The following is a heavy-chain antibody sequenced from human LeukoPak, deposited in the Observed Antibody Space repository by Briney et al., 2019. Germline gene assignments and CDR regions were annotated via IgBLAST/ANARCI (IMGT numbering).Heavy chain of an antibody. V-gene: IGHV3-30-3*01. J-gene: IGHJ4*02. Sequence: GGSLRLSCAASGFTFSSYAMHWVRQAPGKGLEWVAVISYDGSNKYYADSVKGRFTISRDNSKNTLYLQMNSLRAEDTAVYYCARVSGSSESYYFDYWGQGTLVTVSS. CDR2: ISYDGSNK. CDR3: ARVSGSSESYYFDY. D-gene: IGHD1-26*01. CDR1: GFTFSSYA.